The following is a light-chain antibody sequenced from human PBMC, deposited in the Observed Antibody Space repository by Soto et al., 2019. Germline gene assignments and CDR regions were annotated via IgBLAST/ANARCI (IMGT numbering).Light chain of an antibody. J-gene: IGKJ2*01. CDR3: QKYNSAPHT. V-gene: IGKV1-27*01. Sequence: DIQMTQSPSSLSASVGDRVTITCRASQGNNNYLAWYQQKPGKVPKLLIYAASTLQSGVPSRFSGSGSGTDFTLTISSLQPEDVATYYCQKYNSAPHTFGQGTKLEIK. CDR1: QGNNNY. CDR2: AAS.